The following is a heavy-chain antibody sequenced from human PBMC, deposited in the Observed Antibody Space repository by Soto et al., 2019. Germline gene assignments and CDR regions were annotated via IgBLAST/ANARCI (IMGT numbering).Heavy chain of an antibody. D-gene: IGHD3-22*01. CDR1: GYTFTSYA. CDR3: ARDYYDSTYFDY. CDR2: INAGNGNT. Sequence: ASVKFSCKASGYTFTSYAMHWVRQAPGQRLEWMGWINAGNGNTKYSQKFQGRVTITRDTSASTAYMELSSLRSEDTAVYYCARDYYDSTYFDYWGQGTLVTVSS. J-gene: IGHJ4*02. V-gene: IGHV1-3*01.